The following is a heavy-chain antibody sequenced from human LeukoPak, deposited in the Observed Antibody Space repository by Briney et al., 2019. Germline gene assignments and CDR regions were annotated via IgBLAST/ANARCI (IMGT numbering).Heavy chain of an antibody. CDR2: IYYSGST. J-gene: IGHJ6*02. CDR3: ARNGRYYYYGMDV. Sequence: SETLSLTCTVSVGSVSSRGYYWSWIRQPPGKGLEWIGYIYYSGSTNYNPSLKSRVTISVDTSKNQLSLKLSSVTAADTAVYYCARNGRYYYYGMDVWGQGTTVTVSS. V-gene: IGHV4-61*08. CDR1: VGSVSSRGYY. D-gene: IGHD1-26*01.